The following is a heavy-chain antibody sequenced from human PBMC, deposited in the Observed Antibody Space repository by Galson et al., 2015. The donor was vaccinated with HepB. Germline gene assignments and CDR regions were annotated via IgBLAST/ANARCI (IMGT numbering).Heavy chain of an antibody. CDR1: GYSFTSYW. D-gene: IGHD3-10*01. V-gene: IGHV5-51*03. CDR3: ARPAPDTMVRGVIGFAFDI. J-gene: IGHJ3*02. Sequence: QSGAEVKKPGESLKISCKGSGYSFTSYWIGWVRQMPGKGLEWMGIIYPGDSDTRYSPSFQGQVTISADKSISTAYLQWSSLKASDTAMYYCARPAPDTMVRGVIGFAFDIWGQGTMVTVSS. CDR2: IYPGDSDT.